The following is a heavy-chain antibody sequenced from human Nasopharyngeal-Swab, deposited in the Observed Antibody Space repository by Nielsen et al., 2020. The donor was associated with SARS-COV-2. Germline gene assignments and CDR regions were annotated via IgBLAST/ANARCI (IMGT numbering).Heavy chain of an antibody. Sequence: GESLKISCAASRFILSSSSMNWVRQAPGKGLQWVCNIRESGTITYYTESVKGRFTVSEDKAKNSMYLLMNSLREEDTAVYYCVRDYKWAFDIWGLGTTVTVSS. J-gene: IGHJ3*02. CDR2: IRESGTIT. CDR3: VRDYKWAFDI. V-gene: IGHV3-48*02. CDR1: RFILSSSS. D-gene: IGHD1-1*01.